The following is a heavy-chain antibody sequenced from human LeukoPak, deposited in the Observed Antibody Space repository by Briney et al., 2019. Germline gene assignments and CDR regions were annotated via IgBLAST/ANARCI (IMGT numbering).Heavy chain of an antibody. CDR2: INPNSGGT. J-gene: IGHJ4*02. CDR3: AKTRLVLPAVPTY. V-gene: IGHV1-2*02. D-gene: IGHD2-2*01. CDR1: GYTFTGYY. Sequence: ASVKVSCKASGYTFTGYYMHWVRQAPGQGLEWMGWINPNSGGTNYAQKFQGRVTMTRDTSISTAYMELSRLRSDDTAVYYCAKTRLVLPAVPTYWGQGTLVTVSS.